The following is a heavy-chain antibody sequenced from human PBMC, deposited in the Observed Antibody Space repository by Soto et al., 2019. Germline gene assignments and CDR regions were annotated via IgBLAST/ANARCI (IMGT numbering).Heavy chain of an antibody. J-gene: IGHJ4*02. CDR2: IYPGDSDT. CDR3: ARQVRYSSGWYNY. V-gene: IGHV5-51*01. Sequence: GESLKISCQGSGYSFTSYRIGWVRQMPGKGLEWMGIIYPGDSDTRYSPSLQGQVTISADKSISTAYLQWSSLKASDTAMYYCARQVRYSSGWYNYWGQGTLVTVSS. D-gene: IGHD6-19*01. CDR1: GYSFTSYR.